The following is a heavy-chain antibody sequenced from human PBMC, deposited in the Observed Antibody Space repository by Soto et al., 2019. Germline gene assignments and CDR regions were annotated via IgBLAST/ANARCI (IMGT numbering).Heavy chain of an antibody. J-gene: IGHJ3*02. D-gene: IGHD3-10*01. Sequence: GASVKVSCKASGYTFTSYYMHWVRQAPGQGLEWMGIINPSGGSTSYAQKFQGRVTMTRDTSTSTVYMELSSLRSEDTAVYYCARDAFGPTPDYYGSRRYEGLHAFDIWGKGTMVTVSS. CDR3: ARDAFGPTPDYYGSRRYEGLHAFDI. CDR1: GYTFTSYY. CDR2: INPSGGST. V-gene: IGHV1-46*01.